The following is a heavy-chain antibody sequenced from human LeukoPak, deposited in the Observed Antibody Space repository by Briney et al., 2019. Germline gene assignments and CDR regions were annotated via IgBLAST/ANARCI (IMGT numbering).Heavy chain of an antibody. D-gene: IGHD6-13*01. CDR2: IYRGGTT. V-gene: IGHV3-66*01. CDR1: GFTVSSNY. Sequence: PGGSLRLSCAASGFTVSSNYMSWVRQASGKGLEWVSVIYRGGTTDYADSVKGRSTISRDNYKNTLFLQMNSLRAEDTAVYYCAREAPYSSSWYYFDYWGQGTLVTVSS. CDR3: AREAPYSSSWYYFDY. J-gene: IGHJ4*02.